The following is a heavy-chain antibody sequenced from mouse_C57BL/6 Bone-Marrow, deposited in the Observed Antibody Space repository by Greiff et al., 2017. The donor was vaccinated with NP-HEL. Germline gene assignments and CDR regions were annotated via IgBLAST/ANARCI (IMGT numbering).Heavy chain of an antibody. CDR1: EYEFPSHD. CDR2: INSDGGST. CDR3: ARERVYSNYWYFDV. Sequence: EVNVVESGGGLVQPGESLKLSCESNEYEFPSHDMSWVRKTPEKRLELVAAINSDGGSTYYPDTMERRFIISRDNTKKTLYLQMSSLRSEDTALYYCARERVYSNYWYFDVWGTGTTVTVSS. J-gene: IGHJ1*03. D-gene: IGHD2-5*01. V-gene: IGHV5-2*01.